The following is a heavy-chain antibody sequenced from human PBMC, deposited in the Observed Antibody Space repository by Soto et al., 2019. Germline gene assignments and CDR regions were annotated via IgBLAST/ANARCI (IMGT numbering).Heavy chain of an antibody. CDR3: AKDMAPGVLTGYHRIPYYYYGMDV. Sequence: PGGSLRLSCAASEFTFSNYAMSWVRQAPGKGLEWVAVISYDGSNKYYADSVKGRFTISRDNSKNMLYLQMNSLRAEDTAVYYCAKDMAPGVLTGYHRIPYYYYGMDVWGQGTTVTVSS. CDR2: ISYDGSNK. CDR1: EFTFSNYA. V-gene: IGHV3-30*18. J-gene: IGHJ6*02. D-gene: IGHD3-9*01.